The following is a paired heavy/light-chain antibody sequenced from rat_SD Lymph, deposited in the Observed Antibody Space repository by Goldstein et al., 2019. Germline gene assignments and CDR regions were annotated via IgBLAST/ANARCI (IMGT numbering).Light chain of an antibody. Sequence: DTVLTQSPALAVSPGERVSISCRASEGVNSYMHWYQQKPGQQPKLLIYKASNLASGVPARFSGSGSGTDFTLTIDPVEADDTATYFCQQSWNEWTFGGGTKLELK. CDR1: EGVNSY. V-gene: IGKV3S11*01. CDR2: KAS. CDR3: QQSWNEWT. J-gene: IGKJ1*01.
Heavy chain of an antibody. CDR3: AWRGTTFDY. CDR1: GFTFSTAW. J-gene: IGHJ2*01. CDR2: IKAKSNNYAT. Sequence: EVQVLESGGGLVQPGNSLKLSCATSGFTFSTAWMYWYRQFPEKRLEWVARIKAKSNNYATDYTESVKGRFTISRDDSKSSIYLQMNNLKEEDTAIYYCAWRGTTFDYWGQGVMVTVSS. V-gene: IGHV6-6*01. D-gene: IGHD1-5*01.